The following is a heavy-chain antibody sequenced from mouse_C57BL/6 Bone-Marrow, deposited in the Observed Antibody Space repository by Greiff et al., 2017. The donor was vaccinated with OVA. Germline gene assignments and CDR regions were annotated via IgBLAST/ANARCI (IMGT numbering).Heavy chain of an antibody. D-gene: IGHD1-1*01. V-gene: IGHV2-4*01. Sequence: QVQLQQSGPGLVQPSQSLSITCTVSGFSLTSYGVHWVRQPPGKGLEWLGVIWSGGSTDYNAAFISRLSISKDNSKCQAFFKMNSLQADDTAIYCCAKTGFITTVVATLDWYFDVWGTGTTVTVSS. CDR2: IWSGGST. J-gene: IGHJ1*03. CDR1: GFSLTSYG. CDR3: AKTGFITTVVATLDWYFDV.